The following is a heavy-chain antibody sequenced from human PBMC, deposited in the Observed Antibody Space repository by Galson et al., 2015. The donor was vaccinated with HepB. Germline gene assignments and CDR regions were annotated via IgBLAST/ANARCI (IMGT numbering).Heavy chain of an antibody. CDR2: IKQDGSEK. J-gene: IGHJ3*02. D-gene: IGHD3-3*01. Sequence: SLRLSCAASGFTFSSYWMSWVRQAPGKGLEWVANIKQDGSEKYYVDSVKGRFTISRDNAKNSLYLQMNSLRAEDTAVYYCATSTYDFWSGGGAFDIWGQGTMVTVSS. CDR1: GFTFSSYW. CDR3: ATSTYDFWSGGGAFDI. V-gene: IGHV3-7*01.